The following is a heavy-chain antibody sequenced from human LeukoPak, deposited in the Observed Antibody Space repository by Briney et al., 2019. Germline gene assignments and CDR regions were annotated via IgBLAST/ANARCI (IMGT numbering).Heavy chain of an antibody. CDR3: ARGYSSSSEGSFDY. D-gene: IGHD6-6*01. Sequence: GGSLRLSCAASGFTVSSYGMYWVRQAPGKGLEWLAVISYDGSNSYYADSVKGRFTISRDNSKNTLNLQMNSLRAEDTAVYSCARGYSSSSEGSFDYWGQGTLVTVSS. V-gene: IGHV3-33*08. CDR1: GFTVSSYG. J-gene: IGHJ4*02. CDR2: ISYDGSNS.